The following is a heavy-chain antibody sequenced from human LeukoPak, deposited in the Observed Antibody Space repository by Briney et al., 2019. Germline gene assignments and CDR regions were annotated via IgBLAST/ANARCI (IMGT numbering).Heavy chain of an antibody. CDR3: AKIRVDDYVSPIDY. V-gene: IGHV3-30*18. Sequence: GGSLRLSCAASGFIFSSYGMHWVRQAPGKGLEWVAIISYDGSNKYYADSVKGRFTISRDNSKNTLYLQMSGLRAEDTAVYYCAKIRVDDYVSPIDYWGQGTLVTVSS. CDR1: GFIFSSYG. CDR2: ISYDGSNK. J-gene: IGHJ4*02. D-gene: IGHD3-16*01.